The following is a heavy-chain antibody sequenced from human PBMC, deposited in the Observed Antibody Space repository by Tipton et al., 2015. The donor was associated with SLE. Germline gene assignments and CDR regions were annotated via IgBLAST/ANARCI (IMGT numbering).Heavy chain of an antibody. CDR2: ISGYTGYT. CDR3: ARDSKWGAPVTATQKVHDY. Sequence: QSGPEVKKPGASVKISCKTSGYTFVNYGISWLRQAPGQGLEWMGWISGYTGYTKYGQKFQGRVTLTTETSASAAYMELRSLESDDTAVYFCARDSKWGAPVTATQKVHDYWGQGTLVTVSA. V-gene: IGHV1-18*01. J-gene: IGHJ4*02. D-gene: IGHD5/OR15-5a*01. CDR1: GYTFVNYG.